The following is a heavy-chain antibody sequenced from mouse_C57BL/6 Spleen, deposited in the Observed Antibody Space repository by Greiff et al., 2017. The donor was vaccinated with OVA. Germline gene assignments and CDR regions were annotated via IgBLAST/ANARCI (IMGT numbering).Heavy chain of an antibody. Sequence: QVQLKQSGAELEKPGASVKISCKASGYAFSSYWMNWVKQRPGKGLEWIGQIYPGDGDTNYNGKFKGKATLTADKSSSTAYMQLSSLTSEDSAVYFCARSDDGYEGFAYWGQGTLVTVSA. CDR3: ARSDDGYEGFAY. D-gene: IGHD2-3*01. J-gene: IGHJ3*01. CDR2: IYPGDGDT. CDR1: GYAFSSYW. V-gene: IGHV1-80*01.